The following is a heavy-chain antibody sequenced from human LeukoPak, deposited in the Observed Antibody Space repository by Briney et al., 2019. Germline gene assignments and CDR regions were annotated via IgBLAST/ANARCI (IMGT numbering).Heavy chain of an antibody. CDR3: ARGRYDARSSNVDY. CDR2: IYPGDSDT. D-gene: IGHD3-10*01. Sequence: GAPLQISCKGSGSSFTSYWIGWVRQLPGKGLEWMGIIYPGDSDTRYSPSFQGQVTISADESISTAYLQWSSLKAADTAMYYCARGRYDARSSNVDYWGQGTLVTVSS. J-gene: IGHJ4*02. CDR1: GSSFTSYW. V-gene: IGHV5-51*01.